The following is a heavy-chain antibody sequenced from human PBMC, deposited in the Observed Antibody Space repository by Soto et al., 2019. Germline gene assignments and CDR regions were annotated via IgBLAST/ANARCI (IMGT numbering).Heavy chain of an antibody. V-gene: IGHV4-31*03. J-gene: IGHJ4*02. D-gene: IGHD4-17*01. Sequence: SETLSLTCTVSGGSISSGGYYWSWIRQHPGKGLEWIGYIYYSGSTYYNPSLKSRVTISVDTSKNQFSLKLSSVTAADTAVHYCARVLYATMYYFDYWGQGTLVTVSS. CDR2: IYYSGST. CDR3: ARVLYATMYYFDY. CDR1: GGSISSGGYY.